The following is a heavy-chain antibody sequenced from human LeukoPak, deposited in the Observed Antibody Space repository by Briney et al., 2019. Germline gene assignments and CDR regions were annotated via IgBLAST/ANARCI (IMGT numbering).Heavy chain of an antibody. V-gene: IGHV1-18*01. D-gene: IGHD6-13*01. CDR3: AISCGSSWPPLCH. CDR1: GYTFTSYG. Sequence: ASVKVSCKVSGYTFTSYGISWVRRAPGQGLEWVGWISAYNGNTNYAQKLQGRVTMTTDTSTSTAYLELRSLTSDDTAVYYCAISCGSSWPPLCHWGQGTLVTVSS. J-gene: IGHJ4*02. CDR2: ISAYNGNT.